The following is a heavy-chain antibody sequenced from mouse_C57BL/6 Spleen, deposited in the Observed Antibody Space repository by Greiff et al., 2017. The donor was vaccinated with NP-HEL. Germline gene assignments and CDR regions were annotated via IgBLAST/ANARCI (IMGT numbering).Heavy chain of an antibody. V-gene: IGHV1-82*01. J-gene: IGHJ2*01. CDR2: IYPGDGDT. CDR1: GYAFSSSW. CDR3: ARSEDLGGYCDY. Sequence: VQLQQSGPELVKPGASVKISCKASGYAFSSSWMNWVKQRPGKGLEWIGRIYPGDGDTNYNGKFKGKATLTADKSSSTAYMQLSSLTSEDSAVYFCARSEDLGGYCDYWGQGTTLTVSS.